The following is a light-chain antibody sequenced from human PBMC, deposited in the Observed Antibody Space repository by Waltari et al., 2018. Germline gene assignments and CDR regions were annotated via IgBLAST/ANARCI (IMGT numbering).Light chain of an antibody. Sequence: IQMTQSPSTLSASIGYRVTITCRASHGISAWLAWYQHKPGTAPKLLISKASYLESGVPSRFSGSGSGTEFTLTISSLQPDDFATYYCQQYDSYTWTFGQGTKVEIK. CDR3: QQYDSYTWT. J-gene: IGKJ1*01. CDR2: KAS. CDR1: HGISAW. V-gene: IGKV1-5*03.